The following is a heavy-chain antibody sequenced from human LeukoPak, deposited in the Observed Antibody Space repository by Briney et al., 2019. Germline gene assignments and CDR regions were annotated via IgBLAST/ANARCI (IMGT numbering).Heavy chain of an antibody. D-gene: IGHD1-26*01. CDR2: ISAYNGDT. J-gene: IGHJ5*02. CDR1: GGTFSSYA. V-gene: IGHV1-18*01. CDR3: ARVRFSYISELNWFDP. Sequence: ASVKVSCKASGGTFSSYAISWVRRAPGQGLEWMGWISAYNGDTNYAQKFQGRVTMTTDTSTTTAYMELRSLTSDDTAVYFCARVRFSYISELNWFDPWGQGTLVTVSS.